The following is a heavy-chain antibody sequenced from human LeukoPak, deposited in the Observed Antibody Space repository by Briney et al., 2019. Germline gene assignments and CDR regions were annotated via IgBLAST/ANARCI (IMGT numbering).Heavy chain of an antibody. J-gene: IGHJ4*02. CDR2: IYGGVNT. V-gene: IGHV3-66*01. CDR1: GFTVSSNY. Sequence: SGGSLRLSCAASGFTVSSNYMSWVRQAPGKGLERVSVIYGGVNTVYADSVQGRFTISRDNSKNTLYLQMGSLRAEDTAVYYCAKSPKTGFLFDYWGKGTLVTVSS. D-gene: IGHD1-1*01. CDR3: AKSPKTGFLFDY.